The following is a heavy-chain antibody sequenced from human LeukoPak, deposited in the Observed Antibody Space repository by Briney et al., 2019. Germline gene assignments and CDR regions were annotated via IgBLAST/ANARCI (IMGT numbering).Heavy chain of an antibody. D-gene: IGHD1-26*01. J-gene: IGHJ3*02. Sequence: PSETLSLTCTVSGGSISSSSYYWGWIRQPPGKGLEWIGSIYYSGSTDYNPSLKSRATISPDKSKNQFSLTLTSVTAADTAVYFCARAPLSGTYYTDAFDIWGQGTMVTVSS. V-gene: IGHV4-39*07. CDR3: ARAPLSGTYYTDAFDI. CDR2: IYYSGST. CDR1: GGSISSSSYY.